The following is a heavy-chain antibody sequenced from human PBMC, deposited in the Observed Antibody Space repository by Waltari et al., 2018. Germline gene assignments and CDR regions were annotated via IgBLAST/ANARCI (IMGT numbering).Heavy chain of an antibody. CDR1: GFTFSSYS. CDR2: ISSSSSYI. D-gene: IGHD6-19*01. CDR3: ARVKAVVDAFDI. Sequence: EVQLVESGGGLVKPGGSLRLSCAASGFTFSSYSMNWVRQAPGKGLEWVSSISSSSSYIYYADSVKGRFTISRDNAKNSLYLQMNSLIAEDTAVYYCARVKAVVDAFDIWGQGTMVTVSS. J-gene: IGHJ3*02. V-gene: IGHV3-21*01.